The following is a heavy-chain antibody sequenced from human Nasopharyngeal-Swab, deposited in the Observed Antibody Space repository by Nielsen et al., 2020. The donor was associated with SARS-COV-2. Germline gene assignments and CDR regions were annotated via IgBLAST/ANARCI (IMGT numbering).Heavy chain of an antibody. CDR2: ISYDGSNK. CDR1: GFTFSSYA. CDR3: ARGASGYDRGDYFDH. D-gene: IGHD5-12*01. Sequence: GESLKISCAASGFTFSSYAMHWVRQAPGKGLEWVAVISYDGSNKYYADSVKGRFTISRDNSKNTLYLQMNSLRAEDTAVYYCARGASGYDRGDYFDHWGQGTLVTVS. J-gene: IGHJ4*02. V-gene: IGHV3-30-3*01.